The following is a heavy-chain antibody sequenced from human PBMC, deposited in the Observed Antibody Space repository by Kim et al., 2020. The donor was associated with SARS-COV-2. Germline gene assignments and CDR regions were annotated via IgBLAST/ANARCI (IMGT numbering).Heavy chain of an antibody. J-gene: IGHJ4*02. CDR1: GVSITRHNW. CDR2: VFYTGSA. Sequence: SETLSLTCAVSGVSITRHNWSWVRQTPGNVLEWIGEVFYTGSANHNPSLKSRVTMSVDTSKKQVSLRLTSVTAADTALYYCARNEAGAYYFDYWGQGTLV. D-gene: IGHD6-13*01. CDR3: ARNEAGAYYFDY. V-gene: IGHV4-4*02.